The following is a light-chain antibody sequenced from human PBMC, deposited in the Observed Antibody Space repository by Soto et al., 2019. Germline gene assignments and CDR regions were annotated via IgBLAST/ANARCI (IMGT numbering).Light chain of an antibody. CDR3: QQAGGFPLT. CDR2: AAS. Sequence: DIQMTQSPSSVSASVGDRVTITCRASQGINNWLAWYQQKLGKAPKLLIYAASSLQSGVPSMFSGSGSGTDFTLSINSLQPEDFATYYCQQAGGFPLTFGGGTKVEL. V-gene: IGKV1-12*01. J-gene: IGKJ4*01. CDR1: QGINNW.